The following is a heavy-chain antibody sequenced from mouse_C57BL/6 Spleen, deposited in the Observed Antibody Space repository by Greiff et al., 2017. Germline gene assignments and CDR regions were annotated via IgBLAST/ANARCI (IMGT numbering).Heavy chain of an antibody. CDR2: ISSGGDYI. J-gene: IGHJ1*03. V-gene: IGHV5-9-1*02. D-gene: IGHD2-10*02. CDR1: GFTFSSYA. CDR3: TRRGMDSYWYFDV. Sequence: EVKLMESGEGLVKPGGSLKLSCAASGFTFSSYAMSWVRQTPEKRLEWVAYISSGGDYIYYADTVKGRFTISRDNARNTLYLQMSSLKSEDTAMYYCTRRGMDSYWYFDVWGTGTTVTVSS.